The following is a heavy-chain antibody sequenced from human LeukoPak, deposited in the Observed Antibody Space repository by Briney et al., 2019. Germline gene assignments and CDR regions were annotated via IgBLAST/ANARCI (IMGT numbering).Heavy chain of an antibody. CDR2: INHSGST. V-gene: IGHV4-34*01. D-gene: IGHD4-17*01. CDR1: GGSISAYY. Sequence: SETLSLTCTVSGGSISAYYWSWIRQPPGKGLEWIGEINHSGSTNYNPSLKSRVTISVDTSKNQFSLKLSSVTAADTAVYYCARGTMTTVTYYFDYWGQGTLVTVSS. CDR3: ARGTMTTVTYYFDY. J-gene: IGHJ4*02.